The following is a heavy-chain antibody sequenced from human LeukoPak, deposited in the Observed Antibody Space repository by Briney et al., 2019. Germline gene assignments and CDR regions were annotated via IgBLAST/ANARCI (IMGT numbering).Heavy chain of an antibody. CDR1: GGSISSYY. CDR2: IYTSGST. CDR3: ARHRFELRPRYYMDV. Sequence: PSETLSLTCTVSGGSISSYYWSWIRQPPGKGLEWIGYIYTSGSTNYNPSLKSRVTISVDTSKNQFSLKLSSVTAADTAVYYCARHRFELRPRYYMDVWGKGTTVTVSS. J-gene: IGHJ6*03. V-gene: IGHV4-4*09. D-gene: IGHD1-26*01.